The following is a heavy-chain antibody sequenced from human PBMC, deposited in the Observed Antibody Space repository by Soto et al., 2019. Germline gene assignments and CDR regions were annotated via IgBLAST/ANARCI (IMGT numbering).Heavy chain of an antibody. V-gene: IGHV1-3*01. CDR3: ARAQTYYDILTGYYY. J-gene: IGHJ4*02. Sequence: ASVKVSCKASGYTFTSYAMHWVRQAPGQRLEWMGWINAGNGNTKYSQKFQGRVTITRDTSASTAYMELSSLRSEDTAVYYCARAQTYYDILTGYYYWGQGTLVTVSS. CDR1: GYTFTSYA. CDR2: INAGNGNT. D-gene: IGHD3-9*01.